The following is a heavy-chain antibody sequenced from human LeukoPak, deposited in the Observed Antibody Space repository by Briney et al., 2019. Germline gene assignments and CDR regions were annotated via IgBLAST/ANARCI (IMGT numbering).Heavy chain of an antibody. D-gene: IGHD6-19*01. Sequence: GASVKVSCKVSGYTLTELSMHWVRQAPGKGLEWMGGFDPEDGETISAQKFQGRVTMTEDTSTDTAYMELSSLRSEDTAVYYCATGGMWSSGWYRDYWGQGTLVTVSS. V-gene: IGHV1-24*01. J-gene: IGHJ4*02. CDR3: ATGGMWSSGWYRDY. CDR2: FDPEDGET. CDR1: GYTLTELS.